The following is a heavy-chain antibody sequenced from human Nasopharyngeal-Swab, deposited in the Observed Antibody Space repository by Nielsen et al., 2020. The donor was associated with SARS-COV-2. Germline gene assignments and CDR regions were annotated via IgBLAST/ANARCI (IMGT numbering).Heavy chain of an antibody. CDR3: ESRGGGGGAWDY. Sequence: WIRQPPGKGLEWISYVSDNGRTMYYADSVKGRFTISRDNAENSVYLQMNSLTVEDTAVFYWESRGGGGGAWDYWGQGTLVTVSS. V-gene: IGHV3-48*03. J-gene: IGHJ4*02. CDR2: VSDNGRTM. D-gene: IGHD3-16*01.